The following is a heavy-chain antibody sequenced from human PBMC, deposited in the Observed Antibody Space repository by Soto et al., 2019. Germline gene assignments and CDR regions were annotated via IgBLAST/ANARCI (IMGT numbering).Heavy chain of an antibody. J-gene: IGHJ4*02. CDR1: GFTFNNYG. CDR3: AKGPDPIDY. Sequence: AGGSLRLSCVASGFTFNNYGMHWVRQAPGKGLEWVALISYDGSEKSYADSVKGRFTISRDSSKNTLYLQMNSLRAEDTAVYYCAKGPDPIDYWGQGTLVTVSS. CDR2: ISYDGSEK. V-gene: IGHV3-30*18.